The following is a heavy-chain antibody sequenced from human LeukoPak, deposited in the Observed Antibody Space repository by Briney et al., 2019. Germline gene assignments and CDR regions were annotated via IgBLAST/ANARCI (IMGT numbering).Heavy chain of an antibody. Sequence: PGGSLRLSCAASGFTFSSYWMSWVRQAPGKGLEWVANIKQDGSENYYVDSVKGRFTISRDNAKNSLYLQMNSLRAEDTAVYYCATSGYCSSTSCAGGMDVWGKGTTVTVSS. CDR3: ATSGYCSSTSCAGGMDV. J-gene: IGHJ6*04. D-gene: IGHD2-2*01. CDR1: GFTFSSYW. CDR2: IKQDGSEN. V-gene: IGHV3-7*03.